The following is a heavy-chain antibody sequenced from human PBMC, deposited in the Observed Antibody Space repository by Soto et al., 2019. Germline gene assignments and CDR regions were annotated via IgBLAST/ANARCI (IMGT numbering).Heavy chain of an antibody. Sequence: QVQLVESGGGVVQPGGSLRLSCAASGFTFSSYAMYWVRQAPGKGLEWVAVTSFDGSNRYYADSVKGRFTISRDNSKNPLYLQMNSLRPEDTAVYYCARVTTPGYSNGHDAFDILGQGTMVTVSS. CDR3: ARVTTPGYSNGHDAFDI. D-gene: IGHD5-18*01. J-gene: IGHJ3*02. V-gene: IGHV3-30-3*01. CDR2: TSFDGSNR. CDR1: GFTFSSYA.